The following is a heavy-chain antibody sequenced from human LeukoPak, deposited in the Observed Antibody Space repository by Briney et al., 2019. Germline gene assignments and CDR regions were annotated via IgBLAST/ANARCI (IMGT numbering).Heavy chain of an antibody. V-gene: IGHV3-30*02. Sequence: GGSLRLSCAASGFTFSSYGMHWVRQAPGKGLEWVAFIRYDGSNKYYADSVKGRFTISRDNSKNTLYLQMNSLRAEDTAVYYCAKAVSGDYVSTGPFDYWGQGTLVTVSS. CDR1: GFTFSSYG. J-gene: IGHJ4*02. CDR2: IRYDGSNK. CDR3: AKAVSGDYVSTGPFDY. D-gene: IGHD4-17*01.